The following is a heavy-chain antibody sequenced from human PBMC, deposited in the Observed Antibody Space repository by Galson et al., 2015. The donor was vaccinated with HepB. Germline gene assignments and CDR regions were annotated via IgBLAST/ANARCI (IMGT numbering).Heavy chain of an antibody. CDR3: AREGPSDDTYDL. J-gene: IGHJ3*01. Sequence: SVKVSCKASGYTFTNYYMHWVRQAPGQGLEWMGVIDPSGGSTSYAQKFQGRVTMTRDTSTSTIYMEVGSLRSEDTAVYYCAREGPSDDTYDLWGQGTMVSVSS. V-gene: IGHV1-46*01. CDR2: IDPSGGST. CDR1: GYTFTNYY.